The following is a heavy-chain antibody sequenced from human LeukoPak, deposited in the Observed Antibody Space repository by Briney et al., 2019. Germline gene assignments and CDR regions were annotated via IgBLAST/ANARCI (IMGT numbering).Heavy chain of an antibody. CDR2: IDSSDSYT. Sequence: GESLKISCKGSGYSFTSYWISWVRQMPGKGLEWMGRIDSSDSYTNYSPSFQGHVTISADKSITTAYLQWSSLKASDTAMYYCARHDVVVPATLDYWGQGTLVTVSS. V-gene: IGHV5-10-1*01. CDR1: GYSFTSYW. D-gene: IGHD2-2*01. J-gene: IGHJ4*02. CDR3: ARHDVVVPATLDY.